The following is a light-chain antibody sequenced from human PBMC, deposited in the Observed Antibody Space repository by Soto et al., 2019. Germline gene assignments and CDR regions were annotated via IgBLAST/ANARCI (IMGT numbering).Light chain of an antibody. CDR2: SVS. J-gene: IGKJ1*01. Sequence: VLTQSPDTLSLSPGDGATLSCRANQRASRQYLSWYQQRPGQPPRLLIYSVSMRADGIPDRFSGSGSGSEFTLTINRLEPEDSAVYYCQQRSNWPPWTFGQGTKVEVK. V-gene: IGKV3D-20*02. CDR1: QRASRQY. CDR3: QQRSNWPPWT.